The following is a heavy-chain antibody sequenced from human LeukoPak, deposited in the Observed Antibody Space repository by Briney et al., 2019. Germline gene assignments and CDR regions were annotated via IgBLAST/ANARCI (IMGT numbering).Heavy chain of an antibody. V-gene: IGHV3-7*01. Sequence: SGGSLRLSCAASEFSFSDYWMNWVRQAPGKGLEWVANIKQDGSEKYYVDSVKGRFTISRDNAKNSLYLQMNSLRVEDTAVYYCASWGPAAYCSNGSCSWGQGTLVTVSS. J-gene: IGHJ5*02. CDR2: IKQDGSEK. CDR1: EFSFSDYW. CDR3: ASWGPAAYCSNGSCS. D-gene: IGHD2-15*01.